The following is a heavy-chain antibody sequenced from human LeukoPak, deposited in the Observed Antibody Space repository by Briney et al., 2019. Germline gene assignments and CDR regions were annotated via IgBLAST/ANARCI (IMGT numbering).Heavy chain of an antibody. V-gene: IGHV4-61*08. CDR1: GGSVSSGANY. D-gene: IGHD3-22*01. CDR3: ARVGYYYDSSAFYHYYFDY. Sequence: SETLSLTCTVSGGSVSSGANYWSWIRQAPGKGLEWLGYIYYSGSTNYNPSLKSRVTISVDTSKNQFSLRLSSLTAADTAVYYCARVGYYYDSSAFYHYYFDYWGQGTLVTVSS. CDR2: IYYSGST. J-gene: IGHJ4*02.